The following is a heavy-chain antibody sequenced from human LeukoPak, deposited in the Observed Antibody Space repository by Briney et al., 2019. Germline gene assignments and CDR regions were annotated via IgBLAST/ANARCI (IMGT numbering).Heavy chain of an antibody. CDR2: IYYSGST. Sequence: KPSETLSLTCTVSGGSMVSYYWSWIRQLPGKGLECIGYIYYSGSTNYNLSLKSRVTISVDTSKNQFSLKLSSVTAADTAVYYCARLFPFYGNNRYGLDVWGQGTTVTVSS. D-gene: IGHD4-11*01. CDR1: GGSMVSYY. CDR3: ARLFPFYGNNRYGLDV. V-gene: IGHV4-59*08. J-gene: IGHJ6*02.